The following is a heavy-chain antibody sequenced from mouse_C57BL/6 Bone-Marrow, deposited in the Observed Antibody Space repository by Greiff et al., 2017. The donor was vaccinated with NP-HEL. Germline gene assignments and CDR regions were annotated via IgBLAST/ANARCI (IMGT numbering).Heavy chain of an antibody. CDR1: GFTFSSYT. J-gene: IGHJ3*01. CDR2: ISGGGGNT. V-gene: IGHV5-9*01. D-gene: IGHD2-4*01. Sequence: EVMLVESGGGLVKPGGSLKLSCAASGFTFSSYTMSWVRQTPEKRLEWVATISGGGGNTYYPDSVKGRFTISRDNAKNTLYLQMSSLRSEDTALYYCARRLRRGAGFAYWGQGTLVTVSA. CDR3: ARRLRRGAGFAY.